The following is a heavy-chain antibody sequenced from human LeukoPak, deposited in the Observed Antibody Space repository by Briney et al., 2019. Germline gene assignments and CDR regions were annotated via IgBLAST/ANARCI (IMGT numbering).Heavy chain of an antibody. CDR3: ARSQSGVFDV. Sequence: PGGSLRLSCVVSGFTFTNYWMRWVRQVPGKGLVWVARMNSDGTSIIHADSVKGRFIISRDNAENTLYLQMNSLRPEDTALYYCARSQSGVFDVWGQGTMVIVSS. CDR1: GFTFTNYW. J-gene: IGHJ3*01. D-gene: IGHD2-15*01. CDR2: MNSDGTSI. V-gene: IGHV3-74*01.